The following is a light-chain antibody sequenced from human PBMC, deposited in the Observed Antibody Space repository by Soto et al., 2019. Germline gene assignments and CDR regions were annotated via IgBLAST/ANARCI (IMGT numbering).Light chain of an antibody. J-gene: IGKJ4*01. CDR3: QQRSSWPPT. CDR1: QSVSSSH. Sequence: EIVLTQSPGTLSLSPGERATLSCRASQSVSSSHLAWYQQKPGQAPRLLISGASSRATGIPDRFTGSGSGTDFTLTISSLEPEDFALYFCQQRSSWPPTFGGGTKVDIK. CDR2: GAS. V-gene: IGKV3-20*01.